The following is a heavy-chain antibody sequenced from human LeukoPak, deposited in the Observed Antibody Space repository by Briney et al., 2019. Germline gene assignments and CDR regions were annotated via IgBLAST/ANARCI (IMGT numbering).Heavy chain of an antibody. CDR1: GYTLTELS. D-gene: IGHD3-10*01. V-gene: IGHV1-24*01. J-gene: IGHJ3*02. CDR2: FDPEDGET. CDR3: ATPGSGRDAFDI. Sequence: ASVKVSCKVSGYTLTELSMHWVRQAPGKGLEWMGGFDPEDGETIYAQKFQGRVTMTEDTSTDTAYMELSSLRSEDTAVYYCATPGSGRDAFDIWGQGTMVTVSS.